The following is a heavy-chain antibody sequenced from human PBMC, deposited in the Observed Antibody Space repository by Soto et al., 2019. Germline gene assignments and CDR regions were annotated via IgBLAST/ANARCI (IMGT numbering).Heavy chain of an antibody. J-gene: IGHJ4*02. CDR2: ISAHNDNT. V-gene: IGHV1-18*01. Sequence: QVHLVQSGAEVRKPGASVKVSCKGSGYTFTTYGITWVRQAPGQGLEWMGWISAHNDNTNYAQKVQGRVTVTRDTSPSTAYMELRNLRSAATTVYYCARGRYGDYWGQGALVTVSS. CDR1: GYTFTTYG. D-gene: IGHD1-1*01. CDR3: ARGRYGDY.